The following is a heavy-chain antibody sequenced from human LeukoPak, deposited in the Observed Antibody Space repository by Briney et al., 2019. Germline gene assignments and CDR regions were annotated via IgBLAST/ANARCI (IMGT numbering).Heavy chain of an antibody. CDR1: GGSISNYY. D-gene: IGHD4-17*01. CDR3: ARVVRTTVPDY. CDR2: VYYNGNI. V-gene: IGHV4-59*01. Sequence: PSETLSLTCTVSGGSISNYYWTWIRQPPGKGLEWIGYVYYNGNINYNPSLKSRVTISVDTSKNQFSLKLSAVTTADTAVYYCARVVRTTVPDYWGQGTPVTVSS. J-gene: IGHJ4*02.